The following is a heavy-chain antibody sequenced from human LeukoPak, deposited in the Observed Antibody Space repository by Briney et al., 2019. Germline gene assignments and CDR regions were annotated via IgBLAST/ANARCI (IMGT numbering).Heavy chain of an antibody. CDR2: INPNSGGT. CDR3: ARPRAPYYYDSSGYYDY. Sequence: ASVKVSCKASGYTFTGYYMHWVRQAPGQGLEWMGWINPNSGGTNYAQKFQGRVTMTRDTSISTAYMELSRLRSDDTAVYYCARPRAPYYYDSSGYYDYWGQGTLVTVSS. D-gene: IGHD3-22*01. CDR1: GYTFTGYY. J-gene: IGHJ4*02. V-gene: IGHV1-2*02.